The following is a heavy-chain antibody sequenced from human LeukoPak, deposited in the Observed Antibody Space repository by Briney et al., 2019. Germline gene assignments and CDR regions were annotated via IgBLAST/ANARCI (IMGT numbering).Heavy chain of an antibody. D-gene: IGHD6-6*01. J-gene: IGHJ5*02. CDR2: ICGICGST. CDR1: XXXFRXYA. Sequence: GGXXXLSCXXSXXXFRXYAXXWVRQAPGKGLEGVSAICGICGSTYYADSVKGRFTISRDNSKNTLYLQMNSLRAEDTAVYYCAKDSSPSGRYWFDPWGQGTLVSVSS. CDR3: AKDSSPSGRYWFDP. V-gene: IGHV3-23*01.